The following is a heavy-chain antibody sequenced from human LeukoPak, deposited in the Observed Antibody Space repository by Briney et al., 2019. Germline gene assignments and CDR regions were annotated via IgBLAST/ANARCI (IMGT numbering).Heavy chain of an antibody. J-gene: IGHJ4*02. CDR2: ISGSGGST. CDR1: GFTFSSYA. V-gene: IGHV3-23*01. D-gene: IGHD3-22*01. CDR3: AKVDYYDSSGYQPLDY. Sequence: GGSLRLSCAASGFTFSSYAMSWVRQAPGKGLEWVSAISGSGGSTYYADSVKGRFTISRDNSKNTLYLQMNSLRAEDTAVYYCAKVDYYDSSGYQPLDYWGQGTLVTVSS.